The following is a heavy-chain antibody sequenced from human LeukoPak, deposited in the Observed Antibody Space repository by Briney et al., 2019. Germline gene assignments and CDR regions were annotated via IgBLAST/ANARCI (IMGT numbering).Heavy chain of an antibody. D-gene: IGHD3-10*01. V-gene: IGHV3-30-3*01. CDR2: ISYDGSNK. CDR1: GFTFSSYA. CDR3: APMGSSDY. J-gene: IGHJ4*02. Sequence: GGSLRLSCAASGFTFSSYAMHWVRQAPGKGLEWVAIISYDGSNKYHADSVKGRFTISRDNSKNTLYLQMNSLRAEDTAVYYCAPMGSSDYWGQGTLVTVSS.